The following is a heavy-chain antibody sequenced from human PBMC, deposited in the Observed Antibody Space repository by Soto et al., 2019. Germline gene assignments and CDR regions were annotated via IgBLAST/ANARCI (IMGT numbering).Heavy chain of an antibody. V-gene: IGHV1-18*01. J-gene: IGHJ5*02. Sequence: ASVKVSCKASGYTFTSYGISWVRQAPGQGLEWMGWISAYNGNTNYAQKLQGRVTMTTDTSTSTAYMELRSLRSDDTAVYYCARGGGELRYLDWLPNNWFDLWGQGTVVTVSS. CDR2: ISAYNGNT. CDR3: ARGGGELRYLDWLPNNWFDL. CDR1: GYTFTSYG. D-gene: IGHD3-9*01.